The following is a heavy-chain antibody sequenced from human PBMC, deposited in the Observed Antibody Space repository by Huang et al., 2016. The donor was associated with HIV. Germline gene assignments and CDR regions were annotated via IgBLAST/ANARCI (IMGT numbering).Heavy chain of an antibody. CDR1: GFSFDSFA. D-gene: IGHD3-10*01. CDR2: ITASSSFK. Sequence: DVQLVESGGGLVKPGGSLRLSCAASGFSFDSFAMHWVRQAPGKGLEGVAPITASSSFKDDAVSLTGRFTVSRDNAKNSLYLQMNSLRPEDTAVYYCVRENYGSGSTLHWFDPWGQGTLVTVSS. J-gene: IGHJ5*02. V-gene: IGHV3-21*01. CDR3: VRENYGSGSTLHWFDP.